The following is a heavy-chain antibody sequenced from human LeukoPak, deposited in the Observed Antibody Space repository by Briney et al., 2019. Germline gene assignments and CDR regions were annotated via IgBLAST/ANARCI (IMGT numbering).Heavy chain of an antibody. Sequence: GGSLRLSCAASGFTFSSYGMHWVRQAPGKGLEWVALIRYDGSNKYYADSVKGRFTISRDNSKNTLYLQMNSLRAEDTAVYYCAKDSGDPPRFNGYPDYWGQGTLVTVSS. CDR1: GFTFSSYG. D-gene: IGHD3-10*01. V-gene: IGHV3-30*02. CDR3: AKDSGDPPRFNGYPDY. J-gene: IGHJ4*02. CDR2: IRYDGSNK.